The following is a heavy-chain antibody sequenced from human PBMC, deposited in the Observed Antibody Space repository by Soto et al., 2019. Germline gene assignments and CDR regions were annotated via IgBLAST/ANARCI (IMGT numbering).Heavy chain of an antibody. D-gene: IGHD5-12*01. CDR3: ARDPAPVGYRGLDV. CDR2: IKEDGSEK. CDR1: GFTFSSSW. J-gene: IGHJ6*02. Sequence: GGSMRLSCAASGFTFSSSWMTWVRQAPGKGLAWVANIKEDGSEKYYVDSVKGRFTISRDNTNESLYLQMNSLRAEDTAVYYCARDPAPVGYRGLDVWGQGTTVTVSS. V-gene: IGHV3-7*01.